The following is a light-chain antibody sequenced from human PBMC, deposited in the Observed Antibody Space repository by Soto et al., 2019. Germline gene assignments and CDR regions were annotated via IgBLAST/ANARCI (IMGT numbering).Light chain of an antibody. CDR1: SNDIGAYKY. V-gene: IGLV2-14*01. J-gene: IGLJ1*01. CDR2: EVS. Sequence: QSVLTQPASVSGSPGQSITISCTGSSNDIGAYKYVSWYQQYPGKAPKLIIFEVSNRPSGVSNRLSGSKSGNTASLTIAGLQAEDEADYHCSSYTTGSTLYVFGGGTKVTVL. CDR3: SSYTTGSTLYV.